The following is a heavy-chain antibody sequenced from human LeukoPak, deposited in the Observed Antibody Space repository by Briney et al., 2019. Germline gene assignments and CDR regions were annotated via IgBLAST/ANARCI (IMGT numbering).Heavy chain of an antibody. CDR3: AKSRYCSSTSCSWHMDV. CDR1: GFTFSSYA. Sequence: GGSLRLSCAASGFTFSSYAMSWVRQAPGKGLEWVSAISGSGGSTYYADSVKGRFTISRDNSKNTLYLQMNSLRAEDTAVYYCAKSRYCSSTSCSWHMDVWGKGTTVTVSS. D-gene: IGHD2-2*01. J-gene: IGHJ6*03. V-gene: IGHV3-23*01. CDR2: ISGSGGST.